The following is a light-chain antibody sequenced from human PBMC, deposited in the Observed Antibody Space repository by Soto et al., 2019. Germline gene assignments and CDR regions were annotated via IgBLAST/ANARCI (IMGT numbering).Light chain of an antibody. CDR1: TSDIGSYNF. V-gene: IGLV2-14*03. J-gene: IGLJ3*02. CDR2: EVT. CDR3: SSCTLNTTRV. Sequence: QSALTQPASVSGSPGQTITISCAGTTSDIGSYNFVSWYQQHPGTAPKLIIYEVTNRPLGISSRFSGSRSGNTASLTISGLRTEDEVHYYWSSCTLNTTRVFGGGTKVTVL.